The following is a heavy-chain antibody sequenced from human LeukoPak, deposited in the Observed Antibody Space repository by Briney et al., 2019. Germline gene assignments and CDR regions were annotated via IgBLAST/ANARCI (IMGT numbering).Heavy chain of an antibody. D-gene: IGHD3-10*01. J-gene: IGHJ4*02. CDR3: ARGPAPYYYGSGSYYY. Sequence: PSETLSLTCAVYGGSFSGYYWSWIRQPPGKGLEWIGEINHSGSTNYNPSLKSRVTISVDTSKNQFSLKLSSVTAADTAVYYCARGPAPYYYGSGSYYYWGQGTLVTVSS. V-gene: IGHV4-34*01. CDR1: GGSFSGYY. CDR2: INHSGST.